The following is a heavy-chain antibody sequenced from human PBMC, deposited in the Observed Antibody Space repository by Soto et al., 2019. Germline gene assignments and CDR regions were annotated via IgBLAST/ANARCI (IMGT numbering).Heavy chain of an antibody. CDR1: GFTFSTYT. J-gene: IGHJ5*01. CDR3: ARDVSWRGELS. D-gene: IGHD1-7*01. V-gene: IGHV3-21*01. Sequence: GGSLRLSCAASGFTFSTYTINWVRQAPGKGLEWVSSISSSSRDKFYADSLKARVTISRDNANASVFLQMDNVRGEDTAVYYCARDVSWRGELSWGQGTLVTVSS. CDR2: ISSSSRDK.